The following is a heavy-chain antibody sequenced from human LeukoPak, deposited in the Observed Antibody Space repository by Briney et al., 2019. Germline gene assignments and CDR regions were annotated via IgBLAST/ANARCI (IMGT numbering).Heavy chain of an antibody. CDR2: SSAYNGNT. V-gene: IGHV1-18*04. CDR1: GYTFTSYG. J-gene: IGHJ4*02. D-gene: IGHD6-13*01. CDR3: ARSPQQLVSFDY. Sequence: ASVKVSCKASGYTFTSYGISWVRQAPGQGLEWMGWSSAYNGNTNYAQKLQGRVTMTTDTSTSTAYMELRSLRSDDTAVYYCARSPQQLVSFDYWGQGTLVTVSS.